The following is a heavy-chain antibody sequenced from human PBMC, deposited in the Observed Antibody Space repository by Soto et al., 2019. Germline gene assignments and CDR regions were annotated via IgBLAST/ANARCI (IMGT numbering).Heavy chain of an antibody. V-gene: IGHV3-23*01. D-gene: IGHD3-22*01. Sequence: PGGSLRLSCAASGFTFSSYAMSWVRQAPGKGLEWVSAISGSGGSTYYADSVKGRFTISRDNSKNTLYLQMNSLRAEDTAVYYCAKDLEETYYYDSIGYSSWGQGTLVTVSS. J-gene: IGHJ5*02. CDR3: AKDLEETYYYDSIGYSS. CDR1: GFTFSSYA. CDR2: ISGSGGST.